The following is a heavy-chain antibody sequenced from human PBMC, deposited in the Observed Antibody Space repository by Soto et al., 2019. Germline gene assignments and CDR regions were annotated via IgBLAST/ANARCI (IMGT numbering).Heavy chain of an antibody. J-gene: IGHJ3*02. D-gene: IGHD3-10*01. CDR3: ARDLGSIYRSGSYPIQALNAFDI. CDR1: VGSISSYY. Sequence: SETLSVTCTLYVGSISSYYLSWIRQPAGKGLDLPRRIYPSGSTNYNPSLKSRVTMSVDTSKNQFSLKLSSVTAADTAVYYCARDLGSIYRSGSYPIQALNAFDIWGQGTMVTVSS. V-gene: IGHV4-4*07. CDR2: IYPSGST.